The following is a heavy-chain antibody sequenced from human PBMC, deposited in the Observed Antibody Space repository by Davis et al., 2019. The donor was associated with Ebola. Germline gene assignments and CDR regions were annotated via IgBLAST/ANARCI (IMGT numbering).Heavy chain of an antibody. CDR3: AKDLVGASPRGMDV. CDR1: GFIFYKYG. CDR2: IRFDGSDK. Sequence: PGGSLRLSCAASGFIFYKYGMHWVRQAPGKGLERVAFIRFDGSDKYYADSVKGRFTISRDNSKNTMYLQMNTLGIEDTAVYYCAKDLVGASPRGMDVWGQGTTVTVSS. D-gene: IGHD1-26*01. J-gene: IGHJ6*02. V-gene: IGHV3-30*02.